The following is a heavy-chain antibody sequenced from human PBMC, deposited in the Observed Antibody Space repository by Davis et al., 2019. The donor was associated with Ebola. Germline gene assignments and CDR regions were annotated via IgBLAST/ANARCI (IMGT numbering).Heavy chain of an antibody. D-gene: IGHD3-22*01. V-gene: IGHV3-30*18. J-gene: IGHJ4*02. CDR2: ISYDGSNK. Sequence: PGGSLRLSCAASGFTFSSYGMHWVRQAPGKGLEWVAVISYDGSNKYYADSVKGRFTISRDNSKNTLYLQMNSLRAEDTAVYYCANGRNYYDSSGYPDWGQGTLVTVSS. CDR3: ANGRNYYDSSGYPD. CDR1: GFTFSSYG.